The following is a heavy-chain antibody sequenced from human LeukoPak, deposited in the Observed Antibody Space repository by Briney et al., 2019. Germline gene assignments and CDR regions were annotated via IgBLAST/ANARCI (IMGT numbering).Heavy chain of an antibody. CDR3: ARDASPPSSGWSPSPQGHYFDY. Sequence: PGETLRLSCAASGFTISSYFMTWIRQPPGKGLEWVSPISGSGSNKYYADSVKGRFTISRDNSTNSLYLQMNSLRAEATAVYYCARDASPPSSGWSPSPQGHYFDYWGQGTLVTVSS. CDR2: ISGSGSNK. V-gene: IGHV3-48*01. D-gene: IGHD6-19*01. J-gene: IGHJ4*02. CDR1: GFTISSYF.